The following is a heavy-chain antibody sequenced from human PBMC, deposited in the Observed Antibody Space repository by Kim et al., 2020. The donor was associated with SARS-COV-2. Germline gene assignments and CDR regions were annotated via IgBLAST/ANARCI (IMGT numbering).Heavy chain of an antibody. J-gene: IGHJ4*02. V-gene: IGHV3-30-3*01. CDR1: GFTFSSYA. D-gene: IGHD4-4*01. CDR2: ISYDGSNK. Sequence: GGSLRLSCAASGFTFSSYAMHWVRQAPGKGLEWVAVISYDGSNKYYADSVKGRFTISRDNSKNTLYLQMNSLRAEDTAVYYCARARGGNYFRPFDYWGQG. CDR3: ARARGGNYFRPFDY.